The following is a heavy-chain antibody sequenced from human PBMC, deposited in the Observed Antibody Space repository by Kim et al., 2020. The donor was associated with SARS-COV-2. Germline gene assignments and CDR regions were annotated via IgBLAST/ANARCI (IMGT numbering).Heavy chain of an antibody. D-gene: IGHD3-16*01. CDR2: IYGGDST. V-gene: IGHV3-53*03. J-gene: IGHJ4*02. CDR3: AKDWGSSMIAE. Sequence: SIIYGGDSTYYADSVKCRFIISRDTSKKPLYLQMNSLRADDTAVYYCAKDWGSSMIAEWGQVTL.